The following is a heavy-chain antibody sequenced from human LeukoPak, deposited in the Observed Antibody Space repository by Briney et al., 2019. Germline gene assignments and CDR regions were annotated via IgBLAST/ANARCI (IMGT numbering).Heavy chain of an antibody. CDR2: ISGSGGST. V-gene: IGHV3-23*01. CDR3: AKMYSGGWNDIYWYFDY. Sequence: GGSLRLSCAASGFTFSSYAMSWVRQAPGKGLEWVSAISGSGGSTYYADSVKGRFTISRDNSKNTLYLQMNSLRAEDTAVYYCAKMYSGGWNDIYWYFDYWGQGTLVTVSS. D-gene: IGHD6-19*01. J-gene: IGHJ4*02. CDR1: GFTFSSYA.